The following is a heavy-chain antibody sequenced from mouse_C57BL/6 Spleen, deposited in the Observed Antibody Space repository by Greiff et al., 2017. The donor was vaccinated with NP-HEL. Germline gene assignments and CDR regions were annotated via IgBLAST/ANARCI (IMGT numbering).Heavy chain of an antibody. Sequence: EVQLQESGPELVKPGASVKMSCKASGYTFTDYNMHWVKQSHGKSLEWIGYINPNNGGTSYNQKFKGKATLTVNKSSSTAYMELRSLTSEDSAVYYCAREFITTVVVDPWFAYWGQGTLVTVSA. D-gene: IGHD1-1*01. V-gene: IGHV1-22*01. CDR2: INPNNGGT. CDR3: AREFITTVVVDPWFAY. CDR1: GYTFTDYN. J-gene: IGHJ3*01.